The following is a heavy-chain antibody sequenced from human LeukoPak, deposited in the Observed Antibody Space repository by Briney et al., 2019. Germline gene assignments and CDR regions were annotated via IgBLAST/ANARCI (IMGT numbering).Heavy chain of an antibody. CDR1: GFTFDDYA. D-gene: IGHD6-19*01. CDR3: ARGRPLLYSSGWSSDY. Sequence: GGSLRLSCAASGFTFDDYAMHWVRQAPGKGLEWVSGISWNSGGIGYADSVKGRFTISRDNAKNSLYLQANSLRAEDTAVYYCARGRPLLYSSGWSSDYWGQGALVTVSS. V-gene: IGHV3-9*01. J-gene: IGHJ4*02. CDR2: ISWNSGGI.